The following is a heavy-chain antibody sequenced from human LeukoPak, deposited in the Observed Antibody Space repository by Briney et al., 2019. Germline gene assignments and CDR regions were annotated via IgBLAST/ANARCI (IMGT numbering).Heavy chain of an antibody. V-gene: IGHV3-21*01. Sequence: GGSLRLSCAASGFTFSSYSMNWVRQAPGKGLEWVSSISSSSSYIYYADSVKGRFTIFRDNAKNSLYLQMNSLRAEDTAVYYCARDCSSTSCYTFDYWGQGTLVTVSS. CDR2: ISSSSSYI. D-gene: IGHD2-2*02. CDR3: ARDCSSTSCYTFDY. CDR1: GFTFSSYS. J-gene: IGHJ4*02.